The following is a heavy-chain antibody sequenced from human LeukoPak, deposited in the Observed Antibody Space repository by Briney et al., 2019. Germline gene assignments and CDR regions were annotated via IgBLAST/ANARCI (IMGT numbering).Heavy chain of an antibody. CDR3: AKGKNYYDSSGYYADYFYYYYMDV. D-gene: IGHD3-22*01. CDR1: GFTFSSYA. CDR2: ISHRGGNT. Sequence: GGSLRLSCAASGFTFSSYAMSWVRHAPGKGLEGVSTISHRGGNTYYADSVKGRFTISRDNSKNTLYLQMNSLRAEDTAVYYCAKGKNYYDSSGYYADYFYYYYMDVWGKGTTVTVSS. J-gene: IGHJ6*03. V-gene: IGHV3-23*01.